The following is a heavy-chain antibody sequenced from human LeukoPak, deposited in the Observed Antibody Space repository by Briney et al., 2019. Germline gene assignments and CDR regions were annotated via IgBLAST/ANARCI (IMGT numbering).Heavy chain of an antibody. CDR2: INPGDSDT. V-gene: IGHV5-51*01. CDR1: GYNFASYW. Sequence: GESLKISCKGSGYNFASYWIGWVRQMPGKGLEWMGNINPGDSDTRYSLSFQGQVTMTVDKAINTAYLHWISLKASDTAMYYCTRYQVPPGRDYFDYWGQGTLVTVSS. CDR3: TRYQVPPGRDYFDY. J-gene: IGHJ4*02. D-gene: IGHD2-2*01.